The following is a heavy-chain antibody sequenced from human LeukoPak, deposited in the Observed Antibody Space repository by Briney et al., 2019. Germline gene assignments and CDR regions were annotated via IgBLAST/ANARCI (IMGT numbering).Heavy chain of an antibody. D-gene: IGHD3-22*01. Sequence: ASVKVSCKASGYIFTGYYLHWVRQAPGQGLEWMGWITPNSGGTNCAQKFQGRVTMTRDTSISTAYMELSRLRSDDTAVYYCAKAYGTYYYDSSGRNWFDPWGQGTLVTVSS. CDR2: ITPNSGGT. V-gene: IGHV1-2*02. CDR1: GYIFTGYY. J-gene: IGHJ5*02. CDR3: AKAYGTYYYDSSGRNWFDP.